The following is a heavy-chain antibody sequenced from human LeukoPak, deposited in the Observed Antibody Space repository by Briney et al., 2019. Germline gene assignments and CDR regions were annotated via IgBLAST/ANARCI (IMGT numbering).Heavy chain of an antibody. J-gene: IGHJ4*02. CDR2: VYYGRSP. CDR3: ARSSGTGTFSY. Sequence: ASETLSLTCTVSGDSISRSTYYWAWIRQPPGKGLEWIGSVYYGRSPYFNPSLESRATISVDTSKNHFPLKMSSVTAADTAVYYCARSSGTGTFSYWGQGTLVTVSS. D-gene: IGHD6-25*01. CDR1: GDSISRSTYY. V-gene: IGHV4-39*02.